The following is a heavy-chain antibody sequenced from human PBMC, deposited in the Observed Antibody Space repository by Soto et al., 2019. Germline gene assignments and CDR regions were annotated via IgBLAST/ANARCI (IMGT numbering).Heavy chain of an antibody. CDR3: ARGSGVDFWSGYTDYYYYYYYMDV. CDR1: GGSISSYY. Sequence: SETLSLTCTVSGGSISSYYWSWIRQPPGKGLEWIGYIYYSGSTNYNPSLKSRVTISVDTSKNQFSLKLSSVTAADTAVYYCARGSGVDFWSGYTDYYYYYYYMDVWGKGTTVTVSS. V-gene: IGHV4-59*01. D-gene: IGHD3-3*01. J-gene: IGHJ6*03. CDR2: IYYSGST.